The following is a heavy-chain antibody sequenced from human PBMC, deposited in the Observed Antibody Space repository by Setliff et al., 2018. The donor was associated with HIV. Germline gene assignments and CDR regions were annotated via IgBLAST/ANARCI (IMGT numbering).Heavy chain of an antibody. Sequence: PGGSLRLSCAASGFRVTDTYMAWVRQAPGKGLEWVSYISSSSSSIYYGDSVKGRFTISRDNAKNSLDLEMHSLTDEDTAVYYCVRDPGGIFDAFDVWGQGTMVTVSS. V-gene: IGHV3-48*02. D-gene: IGHD3-3*01. CDR2: ISSSSSSI. CDR1: GFRVTDTY. J-gene: IGHJ3*01. CDR3: VRDPGGIFDAFDV.